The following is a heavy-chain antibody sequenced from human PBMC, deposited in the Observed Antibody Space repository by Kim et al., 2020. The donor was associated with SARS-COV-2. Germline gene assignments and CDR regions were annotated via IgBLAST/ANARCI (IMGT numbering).Heavy chain of an antibody. J-gene: IGHJ4*02. CDR1: GFTFSSYA. V-gene: IGHV3-30*04. D-gene: IGHD6-19*01. CDR2: ISYDGSNK. CDR3: ARDYLPGIAVAGPDY. Sequence: GGSLRLSCAASGFTFSSYAMHWVRQAPGKGLEWVAVISYDGSNKYYADSVKGRFTISRDNSKNTLYLQMNSLRAEDTAVYYCARDYLPGIAVAGPDYWGQGTLVTVSS.